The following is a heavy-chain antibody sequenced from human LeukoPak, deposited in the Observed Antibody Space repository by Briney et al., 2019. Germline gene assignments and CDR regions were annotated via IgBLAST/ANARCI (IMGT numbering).Heavy chain of an antibody. J-gene: IGHJ4*02. CDR1: AISPHY. CDR2: VYYSGST. CDR3: ARHGYSSGWYYFDY. D-gene: IGHD6-19*01. Sequence: SETLSLTCTVSAISPHYWTWIRQPPGKGLEWIGYVYYSGSTNYNPSLKSRVTISVDTSKNQFSLKLSSVTAADTAVYYCARHGYSSGWYYFDYWGQGTLVTVSS. V-gene: IGHV4-59*08.